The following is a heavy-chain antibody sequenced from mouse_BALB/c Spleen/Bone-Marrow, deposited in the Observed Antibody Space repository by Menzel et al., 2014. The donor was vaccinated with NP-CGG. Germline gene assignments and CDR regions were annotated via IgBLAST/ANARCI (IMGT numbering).Heavy chain of an antibody. CDR1: GYSITSGYS. J-gene: IGHJ2*01. Sequence: EVKLVESGPDLVKPSQSLSLTCTVTGYSITSGYSWHWIRQFPGNKLEWMGYIHYSGSTNYNPSLKSRISITRDTSKNQFFLQLNSVTTQDTATYYCASITTVVVPFDYWGQGTTLTVSS. CDR3: ASITTVVVPFDY. CDR2: IHYSGST. D-gene: IGHD1-1*01. V-gene: IGHV3-1*02.